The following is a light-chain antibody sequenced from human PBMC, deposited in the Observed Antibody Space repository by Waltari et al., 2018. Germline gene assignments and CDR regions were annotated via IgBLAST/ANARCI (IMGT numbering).Light chain of an antibody. CDR3: QQSDGIPFT. J-gene: IGKJ2*01. V-gene: IGKV1-39*01. CDR2: RTS. Sequence: DIKMTQSPSSLSASVGDTVTITCRASQNVGRFLNWYQQRPGGAPKLLIFRTSDLQGGVPSRFNGSGSGTDFALTIDSLQPEDFATYYCQQSDGIPFTFGQGTKLEVK. CDR1: QNVGRF.